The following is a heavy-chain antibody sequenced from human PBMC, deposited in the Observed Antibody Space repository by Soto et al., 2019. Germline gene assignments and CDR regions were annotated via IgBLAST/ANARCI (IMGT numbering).Heavy chain of an antibody. CDR1: GFTFSSYW. CDR2: IKQDGSEK. V-gene: IGHV3-7*05. D-gene: IGHD6-13*01. J-gene: IGHJ4*02. CDR3: ARDRRSSSWYYY. Sequence: TGGSLRLSCAASGFTFSSYWMSWVRQAPGKGLEWVANIKQDGSEKYYVDSVKGRFTISRDNAKNSLYLQMNSLRAKETAVYYCARDRRSSSWYYYWGQGTLVTVSS.